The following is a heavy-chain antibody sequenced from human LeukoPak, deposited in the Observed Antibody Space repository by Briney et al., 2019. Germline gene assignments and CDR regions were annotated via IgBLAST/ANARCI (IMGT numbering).Heavy chain of an antibody. CDR2: IVVGSGNT. J-gene: IGHJ4*02. D-gene: IGHD3/OR15-3a*01. CDR3: AARTDGRPPDFDY. Sequence: GTSVKVSCKASGFTFTSSAMQWARQARGQRLEWIGWIVVGSGNTNYAQKFQERVTITRDMSTSTAYMELSSLRSEDTAVYYCAARTDGRPPDFDYWGQGTLVTVSS. CDR1: GFTFTSSA. V-gene: IGHV1-58*02.